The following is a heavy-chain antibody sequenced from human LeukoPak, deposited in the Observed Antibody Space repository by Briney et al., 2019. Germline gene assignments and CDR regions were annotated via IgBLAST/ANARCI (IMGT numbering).Heavy chain of an antibody. J-gene: IGHJ5*02. CDR1: GGSFSGYY. V-gene: IGHV4-34*01. CDR2: INHSGST. CDR3: ARELWWSGYHSWFDP. Sequence: PSETLSLTCAVYGGSFSGYYWSWIRQPPGKGLEWIGEINHSGSTNYNPSLKSRVTISVDTSKNQFSLKLSSVTAADTAVYYCARELWWSGYHSWFDPWGQGTLVTVSS. D-gene: IGHD3-3*01.